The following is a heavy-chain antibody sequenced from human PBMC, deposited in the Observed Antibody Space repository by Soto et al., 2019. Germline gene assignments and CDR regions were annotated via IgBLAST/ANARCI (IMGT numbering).Heavy chain of an antibody. V-gene: IGHV4-59*01. CDR3: ARGGGNLDY. J-gene: IGHJ4*02. D-gene: IGHD2-15*01. CDR1: GDSISSYY. Sequence: WETLSLTCAVSGDSISSYYWCWIRQPPGKGLEWIGYIYYSGSTNYNPSPKSRVTISVDTSKNQFSLKLSSVTAADTAVYYCARGGGNLDYWGQGTLVTVSS. CDR2: IYYSGST.